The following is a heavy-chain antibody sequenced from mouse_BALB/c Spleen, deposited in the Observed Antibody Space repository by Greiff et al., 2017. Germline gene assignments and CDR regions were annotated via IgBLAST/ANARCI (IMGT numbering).Heavy chain of an antibody. CDR3: ARSYRYDYYAMDY. V-gene: IGHV1-80*01. Sequence: VQLQQSGAELVRPGSSVKISCKASGYAFSSYWMNWVKQRPGLGLEWIGQIYPGDGDTNYNGKFKGKATLTADKSSSTAYMQLSSLTSEDSAVYFCARSYRYDYYAMDYWGQGTSVTVSS. J-gene: IGHJ4*01. CDR1: GYAFSSYW. CDR2: IYPGDGDT. D-gene: IGHD2-14*01.